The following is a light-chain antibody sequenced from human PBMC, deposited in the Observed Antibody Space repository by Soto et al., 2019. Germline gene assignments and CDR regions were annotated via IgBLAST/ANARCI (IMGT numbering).Light chain of an antibody. CDR2: SSN. CDR3: AGWDDSLYAVI. J-gene: IGLJ2*01. CDR1: SSNIGTNT. Sequence: QSVLTQPPSASETPGQRVTISCSGSSSNIGTNTVNWYQHLPGTAPKLLIYSSNQRPSGVPDRFSGSKSGTSASLAISGLQSEDEADYYCAGWDDSLYAVIFGGGTKLTVL. V-gene: IGLV1-44*01.